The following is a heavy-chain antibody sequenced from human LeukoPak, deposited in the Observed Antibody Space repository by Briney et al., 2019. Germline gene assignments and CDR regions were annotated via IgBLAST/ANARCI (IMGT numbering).Heavy chain of an antibody. CDR2: IKQDGSEK. CDR1: GFAFSSYN. V-gene: IGHV3-7*03. CDR3: ARVRWLQLRYFDY. J-gene: IGHJ4*02. D-gene: IGHD5-24*01. Sequence: TGGSLRLSCAASGFAFSSYNMNWVRQAPGKGLEWVANIKQDGSEKYYVDSVKGRFTISRDNAKNSLYLQMNSLRAEDTAVYYCARVRWLQLRYFDYWGQGTLVTVSS.